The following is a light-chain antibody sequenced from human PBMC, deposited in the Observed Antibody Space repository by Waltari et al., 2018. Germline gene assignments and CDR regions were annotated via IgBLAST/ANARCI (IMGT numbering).Light chain of an antibody. CDR3: QKYESLPAT. Sequence: EIVLTQSPGTLSLSPGERATLSCRASQSFGKYLAWYQQRPGQAPSLLIYETYRRATGTPDRFTGSGSGTDFSLTISRLEPEDFAVYYCQKYESLPATFGQGTTVEIK. CDR2: ETY. CDR1: QSFGKY. V-gene: IGKV3-20*01. J-gene: IGKJ1*01.